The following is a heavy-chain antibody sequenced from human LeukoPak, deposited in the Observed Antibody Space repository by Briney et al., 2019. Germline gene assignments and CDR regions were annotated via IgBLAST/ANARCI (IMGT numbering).Heavy chain of an antibody. V-gene: IGHV1-8*01. CDR1: GYTFTSYD. J-gene: IGHJ4*02. D-gene: IGHD6-19*01. Sequence: ASVKVSCKASGYTFTSYDINWVRQATGQGLEWMGWMNPNSGNTGYAQKFQGRVTMTRNTSISTVYMELSSLRSEDTAVYYCARDRSGENSETNFDYRGQGTLVTVSS. CDR2: MNPNSGNT. CDR3: ARDRSGENSETNFDY.